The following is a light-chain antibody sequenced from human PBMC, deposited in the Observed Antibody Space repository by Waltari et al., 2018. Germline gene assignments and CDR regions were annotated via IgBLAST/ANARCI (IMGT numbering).Light chain of an antibody. CDR2: DVT. Sequence: QSALTQPRSVSESPGHLVTISCTGTSSDVGGYNYVSWYQQHPGNAPKLMIFDVTKRPSGVPDRFSGSKSVNTASLTISGLQAEDEADYYCCSYAGRYTWVFGGGTKLTVL. J-gene: IGLJ3*02. CDR3: CSYAGRYTWV. V-gene: IGLV2-11*01. CDR1: SSDVGGYNY.